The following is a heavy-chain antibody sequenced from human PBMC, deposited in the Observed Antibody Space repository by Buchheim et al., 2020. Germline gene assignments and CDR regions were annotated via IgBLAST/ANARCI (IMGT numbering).Heavy chain of an antibody. J-gene: IGHJ4*02. D-gene: IGHD6-13*01. V-gene: IGHV3-30-3*01. Sequence: QVQLVESGGGVVQPGRSLRLSCAASGFTFSSYAMHWVRQAPGKGLEWVAVISYDGSNKYYADSVKGRFTISRDNSKNTLYLQMNSLRAEDTAVYYCARGWVRYSSSYLDSYPRDWGQGTL. CDR2: ISYDGSNK. CDR3: ARGWVRYSSSYLDSYPRD. CDR1: GFTFSSYA.